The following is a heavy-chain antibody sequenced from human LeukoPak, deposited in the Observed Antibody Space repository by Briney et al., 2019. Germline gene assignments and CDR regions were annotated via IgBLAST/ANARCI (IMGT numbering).Heavy chain of an antibody. D-gene: IGHD3-16*01. CDR3: ARADRLGAALLASFDY. J-gene: IGHJ4*02. V-gene: IGHV3-7*01. CDR2: IKQDGSEK. CDR1: GFTFSSYW. Sequence: GGSLRLSCAASGFTFSSYWMSWVRQAPGKGLEWVANIKQDGSEKYYVDTVKGRFTISRDNAKNSLYLQMNSLRAEDTAVYYCARADRLGAALLASFDYWGQGTLVTVSS.